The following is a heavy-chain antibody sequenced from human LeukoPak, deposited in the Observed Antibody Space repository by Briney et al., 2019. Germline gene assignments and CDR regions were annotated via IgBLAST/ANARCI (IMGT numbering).Heavy chain of an antibody. J-gene: IGHJ4*02. CDR3: ARGRSDYYGDNGDYYFDY. CDR2: ISSSGSTI. CDR1: GFTFSDYY. Sequence: PGGSLRLSCAASGFTFSDYYMSWIRQAPGKGLEWVSDISSSGSTIYYTDSVEGRFTISRDNARNSLYLQMNSLRAEDTAVYYCARGRSDYYGDNGDYYFDYWGQGTVVTVSS. V-gene: IGHV3-11*01. D-gene: IGHD3-10*01.